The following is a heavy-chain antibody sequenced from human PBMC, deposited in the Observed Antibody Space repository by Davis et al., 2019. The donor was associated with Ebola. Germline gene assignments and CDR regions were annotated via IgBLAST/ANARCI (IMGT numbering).Heavy chain of an antibody. J-gene: IGHJ6*02. V-gene: IGHV3-11*04. CDR2: IGSSGSPT. D-gene: IGHD3/OR15-3a*01. CDR3: ARGTSFIRGLVQGQFYYGMDV. CDR1: GFSFSDYY. Sequence: GESLKISCAASGFSFSDYYMSWIRQAPGKGLEWVSHIGSSGSPTYYADSVKGRFTISRDNAKTAVYLQMNSLSAEDTAVYYCARGTSFIRGLVQGQFYYGMDVWGQGTTVTVSS.